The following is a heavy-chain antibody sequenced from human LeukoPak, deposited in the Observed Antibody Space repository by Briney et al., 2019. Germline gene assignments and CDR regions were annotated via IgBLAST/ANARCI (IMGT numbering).Heavy chain of an antibody. CDR3: ARDRTRDYFDSSGFYSHDVFDI. Sequence: PGGSLRLSCAASRFTFSNYAMHWVRQAPGKGLEWVAIISHDGSDEYYADSVKGRFTVSRDNSKNTLYVQMNSLRAEDTAVYYCARDRTRDYFDSSGFYSHDVFDIWGQGTMVTVSS. CDR2: ISHDGSDE. V-gene: IGHV3-30*03. J-gene: IGHJ3*02. CDR1: RFTFSNYA. D-gene: IGHD3-22*01.